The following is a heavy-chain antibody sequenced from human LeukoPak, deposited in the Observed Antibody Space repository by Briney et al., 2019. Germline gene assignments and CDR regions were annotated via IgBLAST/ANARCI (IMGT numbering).Heavy chain of an antibody. V-gene: IGHV3-23*01. J-gene: IGHJ2*01. CDR3: AKDQGYSHGYGPWYFDL. Sequence: GGSLRLSCAASGFTFSSYAMSWVRQAPGKGLEWVSAISGSGGSTYYADSVKGRFTISRDNSKNTLYLQMNSLRAEDTAVYYCAKDQGYSHGYGPWYFDLWGRGTLVTVSS. CDR2: ISGSGGST. D-gene: IGHD5-18*01. CDR1: GFTFSSYA.